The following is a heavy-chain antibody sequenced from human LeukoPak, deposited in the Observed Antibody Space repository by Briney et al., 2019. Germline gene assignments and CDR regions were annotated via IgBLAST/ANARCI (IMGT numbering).Heavy chain of an antibody. CDR1: GFSLSNYW. J-gene: IGHJ4*02. CDR3: ARGGGWDQLLFHY. CDR2: IKQDGSET. V-gene: IGHV3-7*01. Sequence: GGSLRLSCAASGFSLSNYWMNWVRQAPGKGLEWVANIKQDGSETHYVDSVKGRLTISRDNAKNSLYLQTNSLRAEDTAVYYCARGGGWDQLLFHYWGQGTLVTVSS. D-gene: IGHD2-2*01.